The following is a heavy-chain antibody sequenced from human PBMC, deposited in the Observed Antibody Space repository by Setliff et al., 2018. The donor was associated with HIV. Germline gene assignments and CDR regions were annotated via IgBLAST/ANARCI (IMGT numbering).Heavy chain of an antibody. CDR1: GGSISTYY. Sequence: PSETLSLTCTVSGGSISTYYWSWIRQPPGKGLEWIGYISYSGSTNYNPSLKSRVTLSVKTSNNQFSLKLNSVTAADTAVYYCARDSNAPYFQYWGQGTLVTVSS. CDR3: ARDSNAPYFQY. V-gene: IGHV4-59*01. CDR2: ISYSGST. D-gene: IGHD1-1*01. J-gene: IGHJ1*01.